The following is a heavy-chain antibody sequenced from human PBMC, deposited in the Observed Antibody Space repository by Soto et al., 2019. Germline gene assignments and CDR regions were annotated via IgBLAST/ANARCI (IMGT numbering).Heavy chain of an antibody. Sequence: PSETLSLTCTVSGGSISSYYWSWIRQPPGKGLEWIGYIYYSGSTNYNPSLKSRVTISVDTSKNQFSLKLSSVTAADTAVYYCAGYAYDSSGYHSGSLGPWGQGTLVTV. V-gene: IGHV4-59*01. CDR2: IYYSGST. D-gene: IGHD3-22*01. CDR3: AGYAYDSSGYHSGSLGP. CDR1: GGSISSYY. J-gene: IGHJ5*02.